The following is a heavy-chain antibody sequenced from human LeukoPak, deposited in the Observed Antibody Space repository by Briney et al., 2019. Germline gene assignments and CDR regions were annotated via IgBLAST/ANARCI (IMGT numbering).Heavy chain of an antibody. CDR3: ARLVYDRSAYCFDY. D-gene: IGHD3-22*01. CDR2: INPGDSDT. J-gene: IGHJ4*02. V-gene: IGHV5-51*01. CDR1: GYSFTTYW. Sequence: RGESLKISCKGSGYSFTTYWIGWVRQMPGKGLEYMGIINPGDSDTRYSPSFQGQVTISADKSISTAYLQWSSLKASDTAMYYCARLVYDRSAYCFDYWGQGTLVTVSS.